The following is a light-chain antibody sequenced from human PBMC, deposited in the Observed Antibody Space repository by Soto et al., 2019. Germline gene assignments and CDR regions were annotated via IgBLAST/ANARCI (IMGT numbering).Light chain of an antibody. Sequence: EIVMTQSPATLSVSPGERATLSCRASQSISSNLAWYQQKPGQAPRLLIYDAATRSTGFPARFSGRGSVTEFTLTISSLQSEDCAVYYCQQYNNWPRTVGQGTKVEIK. CDR1: QSISSN. J-gene: IGKJ1*01. V-gene: IGKV3-15*01. CDR2: DAA. CDR3: QQYNNWPRT.